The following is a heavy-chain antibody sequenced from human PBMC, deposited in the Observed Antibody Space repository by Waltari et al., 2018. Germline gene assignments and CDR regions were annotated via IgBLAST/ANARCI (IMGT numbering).Heavy chain of an antibody. V-gene: IGHV4-4*02. D-gene: IGHD2-21*02. J-gene: IGHJ5*02. Sequence: QVQLQESGPGLVKPSGTLSLTCAVSGGSISSSNWWSWVRQPPGKGLEWIGEIYHSGSTNYNPSLKSRVTISVDKSKNQFSLHLTSVTAADTAIYFCAAYPRGGDWRLDPWGQGMLVTVSS. CDR3: AAYPRGGDWRLDP. CDR2: IYHSGST. CDR1: GGSISSSNW.